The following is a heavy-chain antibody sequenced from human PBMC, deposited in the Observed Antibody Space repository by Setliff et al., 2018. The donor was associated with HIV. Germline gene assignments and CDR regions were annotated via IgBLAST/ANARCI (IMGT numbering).Heavy chain of an antibody. CDR3: TRMYVDYAIVAGSHVFDV. CDR1: GYIFTDYA. Sequence: GASVKVSCKASGYIFTDYAVHWVRQAPGQRLEWMGWLNVGNGNTRYSEKFQGRGTFARDTSETTAHMEMSRLRSEDAAVYYCTRMYVDYAIVAGSHVFDVCGQGTMVTVSS. J-gene: IGHJ3*01. D-gene: IGHD3-9*01. V-gene: IGHV1-3*01. CDR2: LNVGNGNT.